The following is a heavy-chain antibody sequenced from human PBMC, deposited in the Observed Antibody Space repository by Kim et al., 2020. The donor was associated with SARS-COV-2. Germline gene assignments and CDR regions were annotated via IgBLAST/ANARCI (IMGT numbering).Heavy chain of an antibody. J-gene: IGHJ6*03. CDR3: ARVNYYGSYYSYMDL. Sequence: PSLKSRVTISVDTSKNQFSLKLSSVTAADTAVYYCARVNYYGSYYSYMDLWGKGTTVTVSS. D-gene: IGHD3-10*01. V-gene: IGHV4-30-2*05.